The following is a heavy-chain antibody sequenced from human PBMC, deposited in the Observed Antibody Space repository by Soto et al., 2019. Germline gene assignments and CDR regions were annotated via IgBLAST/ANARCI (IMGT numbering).Heavy chain of an antibody. V-gene: IGHV1-2*02. D-gene: IGHD6-19*01. CDR1: GYTFTGYY. CDR3: AREISSSGWYSPYYYYGMDV. J-gene: IGHJ6*02. CDR2: INPNSGGT. Sequence: ASVKVSCKASGYTFTGYYMHWVRQAPGQGLEWMGWINPNSGGTNYAQKFQGRVTMTRDTSISTAYMELSRLRSDDTAVYYCAREISSSGWYSPYYYYGMDVWGQGTTVTVSS.